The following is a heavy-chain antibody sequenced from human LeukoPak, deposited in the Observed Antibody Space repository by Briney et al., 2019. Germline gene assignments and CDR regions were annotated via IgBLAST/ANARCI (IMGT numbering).Heavy chain of an antibody. CDR2: IYSGGST. CDR3: ARALSSRWYYFDY. CDR1: GFTVSSNY. D-gene: IGHD2-8*01. Sequence: PGRSLRLSCAASGFTVSSNYMSWVRQAPGKGLEWVSVIYSGGSTYYADYVKCRFTISKDNTKHTLYLQMNSLRAKDTAVYYCARALSSRWYYFDYWGQGTLVTVSS. V-gene: IGHV3-66*01. J-gene: IGHJ4*02.